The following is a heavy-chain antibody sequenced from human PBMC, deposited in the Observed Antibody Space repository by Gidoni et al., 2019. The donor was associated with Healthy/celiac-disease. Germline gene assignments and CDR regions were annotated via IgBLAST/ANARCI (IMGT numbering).Heavy chain of an antibody. J-gene: IGHJ6*02. V-gene: IGHV1-18*01. D-gene: IGHD2-21*01. CDR1: GYTFTSYG. CDR2: ISAYNGNT. Sequence: QFQLVQSGAEVKKPGASVKVSCKASGYTFTSYGISWVRQAPGQGLEWMGWISAYNGNTNYAQKLQGRVTMTTDTSTSTAYMELRSLRSDDTAVYYCARDPLAYCGGDCYLPPFYGMDVWGQGTTVTVSS. CDR3: ARDPLAYCGGDCYLPPFYGMDV.